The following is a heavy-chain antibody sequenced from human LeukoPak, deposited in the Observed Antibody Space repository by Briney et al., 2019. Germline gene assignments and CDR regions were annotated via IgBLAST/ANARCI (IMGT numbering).Heavy chain of an antibody. V-gene: IGHV3-7*01. J-gene: IGHJ4*02. D-gene: IGHD6-19*01. CDR3: AKDSYSNGDF. Sequence: GGSLTLSCAASGFTFSYHWMTWVRQAPGKGLEWVANIKNDGAVKNYVDSVKGRFTIYRDNAKNSLYLQMNSLRAEDTAVYYCAKDSYSNGDFWGQGVLVTVSS. CDR1: GFTFSYHW. CDR2: IKNDGAVK.